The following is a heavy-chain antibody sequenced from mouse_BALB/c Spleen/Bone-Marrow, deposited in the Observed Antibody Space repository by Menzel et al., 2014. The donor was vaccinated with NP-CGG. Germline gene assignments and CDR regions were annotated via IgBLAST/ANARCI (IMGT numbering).Heavy chain of an antibody. V-gene: IGHV1S135*01. J-gene: IGHJ3*01. CDR2: IDPYNGGT. Sequence: EVQLVESGPELVKPGASVKVSCKASGYAFTSYNMYWVKQSHGKSLEWIGYIDPYNGGTTYNQKFKVKATLTVDKSSSTAYMHLNSLTSEDSAVYYCAREGYSAWFAYWGQGTLVTVSA. CDR3: AREGYSAWFAY. CDR1: GYAFTSYN.